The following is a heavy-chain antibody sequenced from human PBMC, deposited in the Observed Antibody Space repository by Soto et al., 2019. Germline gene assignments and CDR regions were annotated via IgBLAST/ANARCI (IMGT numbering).Heavy chain of an antibody. V-gene: IGHV4-61*01. CDR2: IYYSGST. D-gene: IGHD6-19*01. CDR1: GGSVSSGSYY. Sequence: PSEILSLTCTVSGGSVSSGSYYWSWIRQPPGKGLEWIGYIYYSGSTNYNPSLKSRVTISVDTSKNQFSLKLSSVTAADTAVYYCARWDYSSGWSEGSFDYWGQGTLVTVSS. CDR3: ARWDYSSGWSEGSFDY. J-gene: IGHJ4*02.